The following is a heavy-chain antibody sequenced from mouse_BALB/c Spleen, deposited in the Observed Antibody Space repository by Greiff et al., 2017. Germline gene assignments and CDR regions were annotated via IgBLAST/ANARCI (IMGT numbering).Heavy chain of an antibody. V-gene: IGHV5-17*02. CDR1: GFTFSSFG. J-gene: IGHJ3*01. D-gene: IGHD2-3*01. CDR2: ISSGSSTI. CDR3: ARGGYYEFAY. Sequence: VQLKESGGGLVQPGGSRKLSCAASGFTFSSFGMHWVRQAPEKGLEWVAYISSGSSTIYYADTVKGRFTISRDNPKNTLFLQMTSLRSEDTAMYYCARGGYYEFAYWGQGTLVTVSA.